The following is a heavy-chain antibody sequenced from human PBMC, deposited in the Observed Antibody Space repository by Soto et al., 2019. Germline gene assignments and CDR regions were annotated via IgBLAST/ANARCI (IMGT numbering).Heavy chain of an antibody. D-gene: IGHD6-13*01. J-gene: IGHJ6*02. CDR1: GFTFRSYP. Sequence: EAQLLESGGGLVQPGGSLRLSCAASGFTFRSYPMSWVRQAPGKGLEWVSAISGTGDSTYYAESVKGRFIISRDNSKNTLFLQMNSLRVEDTAVYYCAKDPYASAGATGPYAMDVWGRGTTVTVSS. V-gene: IGHV3-23*01. CDR3: AKDPYASAGATGPYAMDV. CDR2: ISGTGDST.